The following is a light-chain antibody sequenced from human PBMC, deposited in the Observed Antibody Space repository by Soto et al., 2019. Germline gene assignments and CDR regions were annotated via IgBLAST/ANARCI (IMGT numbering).Light chain of an antibody. CDR2: AAS. CDR3: QLLANFPLT. J-gene: IGKJ5*01. V-gene: IGKV1-9*01. Sequence: DIQLTQSPSFLSASVGDRVTITCRASQGISSSLAWYQQKPGEAPKLLIYAASTLQSGVPSRFSGSGYGTEFPLTISSLQPEDFASYYCQLLANFPLTFVQGTRLEIK. CDR1: QGISSS.